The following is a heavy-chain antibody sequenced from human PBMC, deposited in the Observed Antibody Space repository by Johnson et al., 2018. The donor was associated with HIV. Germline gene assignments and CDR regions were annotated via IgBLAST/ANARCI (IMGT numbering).Heavy chain of an antibody. Sequence: MQLVESGGGLVQPGGSLRLSCIGSGFTFSRYAMSWVRQTPGKRLEWVSAISNSGGATHYADSVKGRFRISRDNSKDTVYLQMNSLRIEDTAVYYCARDRFGSGRPNAFDLWGQGTMVTVSS. J-gene: IGHJ3*01. D-gene: IGHD3-10*01. CDR3: ARDRFGSGRPNAFDL. CDR2: ISNSGGAT. CDR1: GFTFSRYA. V-gene: IGHV3-23*04.